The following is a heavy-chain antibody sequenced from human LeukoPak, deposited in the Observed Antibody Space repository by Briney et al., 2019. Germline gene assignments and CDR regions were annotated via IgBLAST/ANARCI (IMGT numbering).Heavy chain of an antibody. Sequence: PSETLSLTCTVSGGSISSSSYYWGWIRQAPGKGLQWIGSIFYTGSTYYNPSLKSRVTISVDTSKNQFSLNVSSVIAADTAVYYCAKDGIAARPAPYYFDYWGQGTLVTVSS. CDR3: AKDGIAARPAPYYFDY. CDR2: IFYTGST. CDR1: GGSISSSSYY. V-gene: IGHV4-39*02. J-gene: IGHJ4*02. D-gene: IGHD6-6*01.